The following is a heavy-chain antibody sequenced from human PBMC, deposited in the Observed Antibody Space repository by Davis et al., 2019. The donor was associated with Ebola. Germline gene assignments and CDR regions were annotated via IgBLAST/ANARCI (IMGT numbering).Heavy chain of an antibody. CDR1: GVTSTYYA. V-gene: IGHV3-23*01. J-gene: IGHJ6*04. CDR3: ARADYDILTGSYYYYGLGV. CDR2: LSNSGGST. D-gene: IGHD3-9*01. Sequence: GESLKISCAPSGVTSTYYAMNWVRQAPGKGLEWVSALSNSGGSTYYADSVKGRFTISRDTSKNTLYLQMNSLRAEDTAVYYCARADYDILTGSYYYYGLGVWGKGTTVTVSS.